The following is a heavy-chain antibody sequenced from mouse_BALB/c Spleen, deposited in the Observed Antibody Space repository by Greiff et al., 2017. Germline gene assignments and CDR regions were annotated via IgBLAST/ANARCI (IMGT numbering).Heavy chain of an antibody. CDR2: IDPANGNT. CDR1: GFNIKDTY. J-gene: IGHJ2*01. D-gene: IGHD1-1*01. V-gene: IGHV14-3*02. Sequence: EVKLMESGAELVKPGASVKLSCTASGFNIKDTYMHWVKQRPEQGLEWIGRIDPANGNTKYDPKFQGKATITADTSSNTAYLQLSSLTSEDTAVYYCALLRGGYWGQGTTLTVSS. CDR3: ALLRGGY.